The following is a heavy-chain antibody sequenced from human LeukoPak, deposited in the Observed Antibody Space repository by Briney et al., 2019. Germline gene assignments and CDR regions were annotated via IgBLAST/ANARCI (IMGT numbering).Heavy chain of an antibody. CDR2: IYYSGST. D-gene: IGHD2-15*01. Sequence: SETLSLTCTVSGGSISSYYWSWIRQPPGKGLEWIGYIYYSGSTNYNPSLKSRVTISVDTSKNQFSLKLSSVTAADTAVYYCVRGLGYCSGGSFSNWFDPWGQGTLVTVSS. V-gene: IGHV4-59*01. J-gene: IGHJ5*02. CDR1: GGSISSYY. CDR3: VRGLGYCSGGSFSNWFDP.